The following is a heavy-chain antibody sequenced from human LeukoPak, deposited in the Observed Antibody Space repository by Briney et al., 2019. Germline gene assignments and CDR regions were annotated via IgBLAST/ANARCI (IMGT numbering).Heavy chain of an antibody. CDR3: ARDLRGQPDDY. CDR1: GGSISSWY. D-gene: IGHD3-16*01. J-gene: IGHJ4*02. V-gene: IGHV4-59*01. CDR2: IYDSGNT. Sequence: SETLSLTCTVSGGSISSWYWSWIRQPPGKGLEWIGYIYDSGNTNYNPSLKTRVTISVDTSKNQLSLNLSSVTAADTAVYYCARDLRGQPDDYWGQGTLVTVSS.